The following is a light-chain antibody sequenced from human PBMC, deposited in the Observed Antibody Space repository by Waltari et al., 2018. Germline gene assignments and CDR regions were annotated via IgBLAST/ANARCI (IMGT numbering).Light chain of an antibody. CDR2: DAS. CDR3: QQYNRWPPIT. V-gene: IGKV3-15*01. J-gene: IGKJ5*01. Sequence: EVVITPSPATLSVFPGESATLSCRASQTVSSNLAWYQQRPGQAPRLLIFDASTRAPSVPARFSGSGSGTEFTLTIRSLQSEDSAVYYCQQYNRWPPITFGQGTRLEIK. CDR1: QTVSSN.